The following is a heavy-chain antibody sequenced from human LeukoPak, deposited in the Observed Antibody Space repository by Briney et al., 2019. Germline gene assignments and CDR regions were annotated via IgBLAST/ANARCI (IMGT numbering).Heavy chain of an antibody. CDR3: ARAGGSNYRLFDS. Sequence: GESLKISCKASGYSFTNYWIGWVRQMPGKGLEWMGIIYPGDSDTIYSPSFQGQVTISADKSINTAYLQWSSLQPSDTAMYYCARAGGSNYRLFDSWGQGTLVTVSS. V-gene: IGHV5-51*01. J-gene: IGHJ4*02. D-gene: IGHD4-11*01. CDR1: GYSFTNYW. CDR2: IYPGDSDT.